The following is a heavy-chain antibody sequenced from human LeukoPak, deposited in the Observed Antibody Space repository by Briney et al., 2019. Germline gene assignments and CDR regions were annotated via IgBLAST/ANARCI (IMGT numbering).Heavy chain of an antibody. J-gene: IGHJ4*02. Sequence: SVKVSCKASGGTXSSYAIRWVRQAPGQGLEWMGGIIPIFGTANYAQKFQGRVTITADESTSTAYMELSSLRPEDTAVYYCARDPVQLERAGYFDYWGQGTLVTVSS. V-gene: IGHV1-69*01. D-gene: IGHD1-1*01. CDR2: IIPIFGTA. CDR3: ARDPVQLERAGYFDY. CDR1: GGTXSSYA.